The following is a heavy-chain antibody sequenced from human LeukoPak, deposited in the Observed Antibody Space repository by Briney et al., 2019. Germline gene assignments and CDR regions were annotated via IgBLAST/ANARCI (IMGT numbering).Heavy chain of an antibody. Sequence: GGSLRLSCAGSGFTFSHAWMSWVRQTPGKGLEWLGRIKSKADAETTDYAAPVKGRFTISRDDSKNTLFLQMNSLKTEDTAVYYCTPYQSASGWYGLYWGQGTLVTVSS. CDR2: IKSKADAETT. V-gene: IGHV3-15*01. J-gene: IGHJ4*02. CDR3: TPYQSASGWYGLY. D-gene: IGHD6-19*01. CDR1: GFTFSHAW.